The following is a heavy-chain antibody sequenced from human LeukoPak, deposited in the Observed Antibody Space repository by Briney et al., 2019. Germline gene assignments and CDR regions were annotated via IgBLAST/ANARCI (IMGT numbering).Heavy chain of an antibody. CDR2: IWYDGSNK. V-gene: IGHV3-33*06. Sequence: GRSLRLSCAASGFTFSSYGMHWVRQAPGKGLEWVAVIWYDGSNKYYADSVKGRFTISRDNPKNTLYLQMNSLRAEDTAVYYCAKLSSGTTLLAPLDYWGQGTLVTVSS. CDR3: AKLSSGTTLLAPLDY. D-gene: IGHD1-7*01. J-gene: IGHJ4*02. CDR1: GFTFSSYG.